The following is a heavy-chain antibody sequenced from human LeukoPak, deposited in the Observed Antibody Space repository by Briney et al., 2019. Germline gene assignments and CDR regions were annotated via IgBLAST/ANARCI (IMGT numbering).Heavy chain of an antibody. CDR2: IYSGGST. CDR3: ASGPRYDAAFDI. D-gene: IGHD1-1*01. J-gene: IGHJ3*02. V-gene: IGHV3-53*01. Sequence: GGSLRLSCAASGFTVSSNYMSWVRQAPGKGLEWVSVIYSGGSTYYADSVRGRFTISRDNSKNTLYLQMSSLTAEDTAVYYCASGPRYDAAFDIWGQGTMVTVSS. CDR1: GFTVSSNY.